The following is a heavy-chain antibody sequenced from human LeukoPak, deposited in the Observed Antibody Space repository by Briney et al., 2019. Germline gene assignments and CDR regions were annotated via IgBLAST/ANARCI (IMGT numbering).Heavy chain of an antibody. J-gene: IGHJ6*03. CDR3: ASRTAMVTGYYYYYYMDV. CDR1: GYTFASYA. CDR2: INTNTGNP. V-gene: IGHV7-4-1*02. D-gene: IGHD5-18*01. Sequence: ASVKVSCKASGYTFASYAMNWVRQAPGQGLEWMGWINTNTGNPTYAQGFTGRFVFSLDTSASTAYLQISSLKAEDTAVFYCASRTAMVTGYYYYYYMDVWGKGTTVTVSS.